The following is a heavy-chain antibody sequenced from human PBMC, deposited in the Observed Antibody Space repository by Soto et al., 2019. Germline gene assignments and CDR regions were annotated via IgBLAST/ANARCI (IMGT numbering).Heavy chain of an antibody. V-gene: IGHV3-48*03. J-gene: IGHJ4*02. CDR1: GFTFSTYE. CDR2: ISNSGDTI. D-gene: IGHD6-13*01. CDR3: ARDGSRFDY. Sequence: GGSLGLSCAASGFTFSTYEMNWVRQAPGKGLEWVSYISNSGDTIYYADSVKGRFTIFRDNAKNSLYLQMNSLRVEDTALYYCARDGSRFDYWGQGTLVTVSS.